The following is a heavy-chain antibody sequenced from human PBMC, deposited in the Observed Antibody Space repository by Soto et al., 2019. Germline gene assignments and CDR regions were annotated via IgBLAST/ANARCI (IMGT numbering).Heavy chain of an antibody. J-gene: IGHJ6*02. D-gene: IGHD3-10*01. CDR1: GGSISSGGYY. V-gene: IGHV4-31*01. CDR2: IYYSVST. CDR3: AXELRFGEDYYGMDV. Sequence: QVQLQESGPGLVKPSQTLSLTCTVSGGSISSGGYYWSWIRQHPGKGLEWIGYIYYSVSTYYNPSLKXXVTXXXXXXXXXXXXXXXXXXXXXTXXYXXAXELRFGEDYYGMDVWGQGTTVTVSS.